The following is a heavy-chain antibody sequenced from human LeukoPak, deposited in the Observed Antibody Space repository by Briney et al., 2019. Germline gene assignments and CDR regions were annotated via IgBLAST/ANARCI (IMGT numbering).Heavy chain of an antibody. CDR2: FYSGGST. CDR1: GDSISGSKYF. CDR3: ARVGSGLNLYYFDY. D-gene: IGHD3-3*01. V-gene: IGHV4-39*07. J-gene: IGHJ4*02. Sequence: SETLSLTCTVFGDSISGSKYFWGWIRQPPGKGLEWIGNFYSGGSTYYNPSLKRRVAMSEDTSGKQFSLRLGSVTAADTAVYFCARVGSGLNLYYFDYWGQGILVTVSS.